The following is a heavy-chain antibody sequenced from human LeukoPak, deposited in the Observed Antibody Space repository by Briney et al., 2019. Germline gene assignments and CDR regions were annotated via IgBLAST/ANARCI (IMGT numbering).Heavy chain of an antibody. CDR3: ARHNRRADYYGSGRKNWFDP. V-gene: IGHV4-39*01. D-gene: IGHD3-10*01. Sequence: SETLSLTCTVSGGSISSSSYYWGWIRQPPGKGLEWIGSIYYSGSTYYNPSLKSRVTISVDTSKNQFSLKLSSVTAADTAVYYCARHNRRADYYGSGRKNWFDPWGQGTLVTVSS. CDR1: GGSISSSSYY. J-gene: IGHJ5*02. CDR2: IYYSGST.